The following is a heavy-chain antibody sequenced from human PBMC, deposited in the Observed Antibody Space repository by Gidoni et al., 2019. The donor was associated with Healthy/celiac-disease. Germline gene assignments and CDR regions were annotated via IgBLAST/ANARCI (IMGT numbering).Heavy chain of an antibody. J-gene: IGHJ6*02. CDR1: GYTFTSYG. Sequence: QVQLVQSGAEVKKPGASVKVSCKASGYTFTSYGISWVRQAPGQGLEWMGCISAYNGNTNYAQKLQGRVTMTTDTSTSTAYMELRSLRSDDTAVYYCARDFKGGTEDKIYGSGSYYYYYYGMDVWGQGTTVTVSS. D-gene: IGHD3-10*01. CDR3: ARDFKGGTEDKIYGSGSYYYYYYGMDV. V-gene: IGHV1-18*01. CDR2: ISAYNGNT.